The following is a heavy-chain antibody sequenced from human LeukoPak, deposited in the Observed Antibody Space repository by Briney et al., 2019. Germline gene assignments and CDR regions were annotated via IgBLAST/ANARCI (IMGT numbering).Heavy chain of an antibody. CDR2: ISYDGSNK. J-gene: IGHJ4*02. CDR3: ASGLELDY. V-gene: IGHV3-30*03. Sequence: GGSLRLSCAASGFTFSSYGMHWVRQAPGKGLEWVAVISYDGSNKYYADSVKGRFTISRDNAKNSLYLQMNSLRAEDTAVYYCASGLELDYWGQGTLVTVSS. CDR1: GFTFSSYG.